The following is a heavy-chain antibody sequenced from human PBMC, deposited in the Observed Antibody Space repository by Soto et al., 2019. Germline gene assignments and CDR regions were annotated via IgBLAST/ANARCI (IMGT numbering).Heavy chain of an antibody. CDR3: ARTKGSSSGLAA. CDR1: GFTFISYN. CDR2: ISSASSYV. D-gene: IGHD3-10*01. Sequence: PCGCMRLSCAACGFTFISYNMNWVRQHTGKGLEWVSSISSASSYVYYADSVKGRFTISRDNARNSLCLQMNSLRAEDTAVYYCARTKGSSSGLAAWAQGTTVTVSS. V-gene: IGHV3-21*01. J-gene: IGHJ6*02.